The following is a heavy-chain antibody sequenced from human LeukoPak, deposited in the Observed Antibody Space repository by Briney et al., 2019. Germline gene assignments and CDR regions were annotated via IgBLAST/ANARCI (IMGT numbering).Heavy chain of an antibody. CDR2: IYYSGST. J-gene: IGHJ4*02. CDR3: ASGSYVFDY. CDR1: GGFISTYY. Sequence: PSETLSLTCTVSGGFISTYYWSWIRQPPGKGLEWIGYIYYSGSTNYNPSLKTRVTISVDTSKNQFSLKLSSVTAADTAVYYCASGSYVFDYWGQGTLVTVSS. D-gene: IGHD1-26*01. V-gene: IGHV4-59*08.